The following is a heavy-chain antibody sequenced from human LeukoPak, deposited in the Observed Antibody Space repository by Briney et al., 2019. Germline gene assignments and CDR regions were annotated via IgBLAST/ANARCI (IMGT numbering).Heavy chain of an antibody. Sequence: SETLSLTCAVYGGSFSGYYWSWIRQPPGKGLEWIGEINHSGSTNYNPSLKSRVTISVDTSKNQFSLKLSSVTAADTAVYYCASTLELSWGQGTLVTVSS. CDR3: ASTLELS. D-gene: IGHD1-1*01. CDR1: GGSFSGYY. J-gene: IGHJ4*02. V-gene: IGHV4-34*01. CDR2: INHSGST.